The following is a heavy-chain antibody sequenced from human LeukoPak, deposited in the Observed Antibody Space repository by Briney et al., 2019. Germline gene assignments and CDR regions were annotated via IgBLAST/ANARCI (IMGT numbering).Heavy chain of an antibody. CDR1: GFTFSDYY. V-gene: IGHV3-23*01. J-gene: IGHJ4*02. Sequence: PGGSLRLSCAASGFTFSDYYMSWIRQAPGKGLEWVSAISGSGGSTYYADSVKGRFTISRDNSKNTLYLQMNSLRAEDTAVYYCANGEVVSFDYWGQGTLVTVSS. D-gene: IGHD3-16*01. CDR2: ISGSGGST. CDR3: ANGEVVSFDY.